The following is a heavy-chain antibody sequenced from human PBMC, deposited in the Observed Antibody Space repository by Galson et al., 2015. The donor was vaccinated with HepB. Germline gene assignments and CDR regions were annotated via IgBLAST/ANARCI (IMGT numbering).Heavy chain of an antibody. CDR2: ISAYNGNT. CDR1: GYTFTSYG. J-gene: IGHJ5*02. D-gene: IGHD5/OR15-5a*01. CDR3: ARDAPPLLYTVNWFDP. Sequence: SVKVSCKASGYTFTSYGISWVRQAPGQGLEWMGWISAYNGNTNYAQNLQGRLTMTTDTSTSTAYMELRSLRSDDTAVYYCARDAPPLLYTVNWFDPWGQGTLVTVSS. V-gene: IGHV1-18*04.